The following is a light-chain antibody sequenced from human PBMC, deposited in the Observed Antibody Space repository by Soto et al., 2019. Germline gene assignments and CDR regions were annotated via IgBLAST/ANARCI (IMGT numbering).Light chain of an antibody. CDR3: QQYDDVIRVS. Sequence: DIQMTQSPSSLSASVGDRVTISCRASQDIRTSLNWYQVKPGEAPRLIIYDGFNLESGAPSRFTGGGSGTHFTLTIDALQSEDFATYYCQQYDDVIRVSFGPGTRV. J-gene: IGKJ3*01. CDR1: QDIRTS. V-gene: IGKV1-33*01. CDR2: DGF.